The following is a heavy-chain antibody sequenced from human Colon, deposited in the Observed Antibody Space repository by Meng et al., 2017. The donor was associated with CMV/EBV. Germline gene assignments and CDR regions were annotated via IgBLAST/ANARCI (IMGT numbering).Heavy chain of an antibody. CDR2: ISSGATTI. Sequence: GESLKISCVASGFTFSSYRMNWVRQAPGKGLEWISSISSGATTIYYADSVKGRFAISRDNAKNSLYLQMNSLRAGDTAVYYCARGSSSSFDYWGQGALVTVSS. D-gene: IGHD6-6*01. CDR3: ARGSSSSFDY. CDR1: GFTFSSYR. V-gene: IGHV3-48*04. J-gene: IGHJ4*02.